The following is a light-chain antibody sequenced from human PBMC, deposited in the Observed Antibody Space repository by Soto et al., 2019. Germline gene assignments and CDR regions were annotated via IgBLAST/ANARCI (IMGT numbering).Light chain of an antibody. CDR1: QAIRVD. V-gene: IGKV1-6*01. Sequence: AIQMTQSPPSLSASVGDRVTITCRASQAIRVDVGWLQQRPGHAPNLLIYAASTLHTGVPSTFTGSGSGTDFPLTINVLPPEDVATYCCLKDYAFPYTFGQGTKLEI. CDR3: LKDYAFPYT. CDR2: AAS. J-gene: IGKJ2*01.